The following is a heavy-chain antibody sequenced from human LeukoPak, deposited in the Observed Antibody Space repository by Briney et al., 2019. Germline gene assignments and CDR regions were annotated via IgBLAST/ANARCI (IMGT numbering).Heavy chain of an antibody. D-gene: IGHD2-2*01. CDR3: ARESCSTSCYQYYFDY. CDR1: GFTFSSYA. J-gene: IGHJ4*02. CDR2: FSGSSGST. Sequence: GGSLRLSCAASGFTFSSYAMSWVRQAPGKGLEWVSGFSGSSGSTYYADSVKGRFTISRDNSKNTLYLQMNSLRAEDTAVYYCARESCSTSCYQYYFDYWGQGTLVTVSS. V-gene: IGHV3-23*01.